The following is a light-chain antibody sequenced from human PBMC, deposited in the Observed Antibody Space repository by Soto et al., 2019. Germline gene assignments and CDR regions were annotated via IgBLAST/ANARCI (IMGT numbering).Light chain of an antibody. J-gene: IGKJ1*01. CDR3: QQYHSYSET. Sequence: DIQLTQSPSFLSASVGDRVTIACRASQSISTWLAWYQQISGKAPNLLIYEASSLGSGVPSRFSGSGSGTEFTLTISSLQPDDFATYYCQQYHSYSETFGQGTKVDI. CDR2: EAS. CDR1: QSISTW. V-gene: IGKV1-5*03.